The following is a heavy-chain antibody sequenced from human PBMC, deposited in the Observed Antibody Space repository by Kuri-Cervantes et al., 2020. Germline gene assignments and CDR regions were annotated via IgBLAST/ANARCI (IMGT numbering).Heavy chain of an antibody. CDR1: GYTFTNYD. J-gene: IGHJ5*02. Sequence: ASVKVSCKASGYTFTNYDIHWVRQATGQGLEWMGWMNPKNGNTGYAQKFQGRVIMTGNTSIRTAYMDLSSLRSEDTAVYYCARGRYYDILTGYYQLERFDPWGQGTLVTVSS. CDR2: MNPKNGNT. CDR3: ARGRYYDILTGYYQLERFDP. V-gene: IGHV1-8*01. D-gene: IGHD3-9*01.